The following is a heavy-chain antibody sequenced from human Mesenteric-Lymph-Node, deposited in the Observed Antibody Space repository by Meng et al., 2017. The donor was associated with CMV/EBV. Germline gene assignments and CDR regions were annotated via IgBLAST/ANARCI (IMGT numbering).Heavy chain of an antibody. CDR3: ARGVSGYNYGSDY. D-gene: IGHD5-24*01. Sequence: TVSGDSISSGGHYWNWIRQYPGKGLEWIGYIYYTGSAYYNPSLKSRITISVDTSKNQFSLKLTSATAADTAVYYCARGVSGYNYGSDYWGQGILVTVSS. CDR1: GDSISSGGHY. CDR2: IYYTGSA. V-gene: IGHV4-31*02. J-gene: IGHJ4*02.